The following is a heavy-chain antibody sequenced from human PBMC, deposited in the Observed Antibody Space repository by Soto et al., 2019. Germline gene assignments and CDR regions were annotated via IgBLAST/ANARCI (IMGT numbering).Heavy chain of an antibody. V-gene: IGHV1-2*04. CDR3: ARDGLEHRERSASYYGMDV. CDR2: INPNSGGT. J-gene: IGHJ6*02. CDR1: GYTFTGYY. D-gene: IGHD1-1*01. Sequence: GASVKVSCKASGYTFTGYYMHWVRQAPGQGLEWMGWINPNSGGTNYAQKFQGWVTMTRDTSISTAYMELSRLRSDDTAVYYCARDGLEHRERSASYYGMDVWGQGTTVTVS.